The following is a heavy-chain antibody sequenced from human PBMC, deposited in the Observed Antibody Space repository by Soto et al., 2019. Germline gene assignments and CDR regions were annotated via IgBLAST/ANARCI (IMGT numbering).Heavy chain of an antibody. J-gene: IGHJ4*02. CDR1: GGTFSSYA. D-gene: IGHD6-13*01. V-gene: IGHV1-69*01. CDR2: IIPIFGTA. CDR3: ARQAISTRYSSSWYYFDY. Sequence: QVQLVQSGAEVKKPGSSVKVSCKASGGTFSSYAISWVRQAPGQGLEWMGGIIPIFGTANYAQKFQGRVTITADEFTSTAYMELSSLRSEDTAVYYCARQAISTRYSSSWYYFDYWGQGTLVTVSS.